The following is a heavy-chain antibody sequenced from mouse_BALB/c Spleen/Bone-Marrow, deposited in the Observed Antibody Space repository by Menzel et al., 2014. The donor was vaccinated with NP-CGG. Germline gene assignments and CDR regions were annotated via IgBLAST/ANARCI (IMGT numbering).Heavy chain of an antibody. CDR3: AFGNYDFDY. J-gene: IGHJ2*01. Sequence: QVQLKESGAELVRPGSSVKISCKASGYAFSSYWMNWVKQRPGQGLEWIGQTYPGDGDTNYSGKFKGKATLTADESSSTAYMQLSSLTSEDSAVYFCAFGNYDFDYWGQGTTLTVSS. D-gene: IGHD2-1*01. CDR2: TYPGDGDT. V-gene: IGHV1-80*01. CDR1: GYAFSSYW.